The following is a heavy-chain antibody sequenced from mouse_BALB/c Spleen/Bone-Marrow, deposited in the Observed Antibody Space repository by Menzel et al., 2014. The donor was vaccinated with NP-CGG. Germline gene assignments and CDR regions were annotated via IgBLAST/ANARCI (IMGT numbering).Heavy chain of an antibody. J-gene: IGHJ1*01. Sequence: VQRVESGPGLVAPSQSLSITCTVSGFSLTSYGVHWVRQPPGKGLEWLGVIWAGGSTNYNSALMSRLSISKDNSKSQVFLKLNSLQTDDSAMYYCARDPFYYGSPHWYFDVWGAGTTVTVSS. D-gene: IGHD1-1*01. CDR3: ARDPFYYGSPHWYFDV. V-gene: IGHV2-9*02. CDR1: GFSLTSYG. CDR2: IWAGGST.